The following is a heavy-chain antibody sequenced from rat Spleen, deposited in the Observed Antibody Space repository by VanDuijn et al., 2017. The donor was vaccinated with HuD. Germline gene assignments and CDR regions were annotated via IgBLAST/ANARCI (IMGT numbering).Heavy chain of an antibody. CDR3: VREPSYPGITFDY. V-gene: IGHV2-43*01. D-gene: IGHD1-4*01. CDR2: IWTGGST. CDR1: GFSLTSYH. Sequence: QVQLKESGPGLVQPSQTLSLTCTVAGFSLTSYHVSWVRQPPGKGLEWMGVIWTGGSTAYNSLLNSRLSISRDTSTSQVFLKSNSLQTEDKATYYCVREPSYPGITFDYWGQGVMVTVSS. J-gene: IGHJ2*01.